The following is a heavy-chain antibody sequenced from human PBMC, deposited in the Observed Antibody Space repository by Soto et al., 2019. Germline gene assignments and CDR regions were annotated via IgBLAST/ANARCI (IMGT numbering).Heavy chain of an antibody. J-gene: IGHJ6*02. Sequence: RGASLKISCKGSGYSFTSYWIGWVRQMPGKGLEWMGIIYPGDSDTRYSPSFQGQVTISADKSISTAYLQWSSLKASDTAMYYCARQNNFGYSSGWYKASYGMDVWGQGTTVTVSS. CDR1: GYSFTSYW. CDR3: ARQNNFGYSSGWYKASYGMDV. D-gene: IGHD6-19*01. CDR2: IYPGDSDT. V-gene: IGHV5-51*01.